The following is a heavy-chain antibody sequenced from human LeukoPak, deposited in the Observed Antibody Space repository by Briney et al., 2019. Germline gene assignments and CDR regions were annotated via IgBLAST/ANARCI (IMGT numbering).Heavy chain of an antibody. V-gene: IGHV4-61*01. D-gene: IGHD3-10*01. CDR1: GGPVSSGSYY. J-gene: IGHJ4*02. CDR3: AREQHGSGSYYPKLYFDY. Sequence: PSETLSLTCTVSGGPVSSGSYYWRWIRQPPGKGLEWIGYIYYSGSTNYNPSLKSRAPISVDTSKNQFSLKLSSVTAADTAVYYCAREQHGSGSYYPKLYFDYWGQGTLVTVSA. CDR2: IYYSGST.